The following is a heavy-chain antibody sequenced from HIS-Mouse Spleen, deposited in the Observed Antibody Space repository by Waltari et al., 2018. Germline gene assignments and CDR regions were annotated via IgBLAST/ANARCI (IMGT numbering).Heavy chain of an antibody. CDR3: ARVYYDFWSGYYY. CDR1: EYPSTTYD. Sequence: QVQLVQSGAEVKKPGASVKASCKVSEYPSTTYDITWVRQDTGQGLEWMGWMNPNSGNTGYAQKFQGRVTMTRNTSISTAYMELSSLRSEDTAVYYCARVYYDFWSGYYYWGQGTLVTVSS. J-gene: IGHJ4*02. V-gene: IGHV1-8*01. D-gene: IGHD3-3*01. CDR2: MNPNSGNT.